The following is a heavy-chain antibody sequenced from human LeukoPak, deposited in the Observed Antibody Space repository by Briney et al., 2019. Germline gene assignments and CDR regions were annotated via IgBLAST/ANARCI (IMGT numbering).Heavy chain of an antibody. V-gene: IGHV3-23*01. J-gene: IGHJ4*02. D-gene: IGHD1-26*01. CDR2: ISGSGGST. CDR3: ARDTPLVGATGLFDY. Sequence: PGGSLRLSCAASGFTFSSYAMSWVRQAPGKGLEWVSAISGSGGSTYYADSVKGRFTISRDNSKNTLYLQMNSLRAADTAVYYCARDTPLVGATGLFDYWGQGTLVTVSS. CDR1: GFTFSSYA.